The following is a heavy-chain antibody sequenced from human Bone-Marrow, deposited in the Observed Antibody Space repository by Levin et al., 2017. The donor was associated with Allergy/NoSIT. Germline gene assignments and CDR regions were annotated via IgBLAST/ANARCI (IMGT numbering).Heavy chain of an antibody. D-gene: IGHD2-21*02. CDR1: GFTFSSYA. J-gene: IGHJ4*02. CDR2: ISGSGGST. CDR3: AKAGMVVTAIRIHFDY. V-gene: IGHV3-23*01. Sequence: GGSLRLSCAASGFTFSSYAMSWVRQAPGKGLEWVSAISGSGGSTYYADSVKGRFTISRDNSKNTLYLQMNSLRAEDTAVYYCAKAGMVVTAIRIHFDYWGQGTLVTVSS.